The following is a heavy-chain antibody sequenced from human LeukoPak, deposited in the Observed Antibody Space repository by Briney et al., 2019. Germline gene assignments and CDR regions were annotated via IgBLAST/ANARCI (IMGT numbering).Heavy chain of an antibody. D-gene: IGHD1-1*01. CDR3: GVISTAQLSWFDP. J-gene: IGHJ5*02. CDR2: IYYSGNS. Sequence: SSETLSLTCTVSGGSISSNTYYWGWVRQPPGKGLEWIGSIYYSGNSYYNPSLKSRVTLFVDTSKNRFSLELNSVTAADTAVYYCGVISTAQLSWFDPWGQGTLVTVSS. CDR1: GGSISSNTYY. V-gene: IGHV4-39*01.